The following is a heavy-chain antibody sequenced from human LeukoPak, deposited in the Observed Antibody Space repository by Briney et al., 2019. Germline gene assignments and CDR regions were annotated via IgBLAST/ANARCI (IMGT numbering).Heavy chain of an antibody. CDR3: ASTWRRLSWFDP. CDR1: GGSFSGYY. CDR2: INHSGST. D-gene: IGHD3-16*01. Sequence: SETLSLTCSVYGGSFSGYYWSWIRQPPGKGLEWIGEINHSGSTNYNPSRKSRVTISVDTSKNQFSLKRSSVTAADTAVYYCASTWRRLSWFDPGGQGTLVTVSS. V-gene: IGHV4-34*01. J-gene: IGHJ5*02.